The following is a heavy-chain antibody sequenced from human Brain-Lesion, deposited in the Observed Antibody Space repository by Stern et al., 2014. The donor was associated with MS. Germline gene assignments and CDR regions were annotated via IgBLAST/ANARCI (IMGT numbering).Heavy chain of an antibody. CDR2: IYQSGSA. V-gene: IGHV4-4*02. CDR3: ARDPRRGGLSGYYHGMDV. J-gene: IGHJ6*02. D-gene: IGHD3-10*01. Sequence: VQLVESGPGLVKPSGTLSLTCAVSGASISNTQWWTWVRQSPGKGLEWIGEIYQSGSANDNPSLRSRVTISVDSSKNSFSLKLNSVTAADTAVYYCARDPRRGGLSGYYHGMDVWGQGTTVTVSS. CDR1: GASISNTQW.